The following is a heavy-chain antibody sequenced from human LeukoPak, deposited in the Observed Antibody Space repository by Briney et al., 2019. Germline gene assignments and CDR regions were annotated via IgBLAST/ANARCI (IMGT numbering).Heavy chain of an antibody. J-gene: IGHJ3*02. Sequence: TGGSLRLSCAASGFTFSSYAMSWVRQAPGKGLEWVSAIGGSGGSTYYADSVKGRFTVSRDNSKNTLYLQMNSLRAEDTAVYYCANAPDAFDIWGQGTMVTVSS. CDR2: IGGSGGST. V-gene: IGHV3-23*01. CDR3: ANAPDAFDI. CDR1: GFTFSSYA.